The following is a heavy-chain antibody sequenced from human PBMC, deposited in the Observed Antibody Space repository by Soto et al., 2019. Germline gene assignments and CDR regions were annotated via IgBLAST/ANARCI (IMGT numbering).Heavy chain of an antibody. CDR1: GYTFTSYG. Sequence: QVQLVQSGAEVKKPGASVKVSCKASGYTFTSYGISWVRQAPGQGLEWMGWISAYNGNTNYAQKLQDRVTMTTDTSTSTAYMELRSLRSDDTAVYYCARVIVVVPASFYYYYYMDVWGKGTTVTVSS. V-gene: IGHV1-18*01. D-gene: IGHD2-2*01. CDR3: ARVIVVVPASFYYYYYMDV. CDR2: ISAYNGNT. J-gene: IGHJ6*03.